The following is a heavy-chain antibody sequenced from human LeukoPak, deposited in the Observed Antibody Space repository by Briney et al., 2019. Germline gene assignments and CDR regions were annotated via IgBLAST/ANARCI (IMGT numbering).Heavy chain of an antibody. D-gene: IGHD6-19*01. J-gene: IGHJ4*02. CDR2: LWYDGRKD. CDR1: GFTFSSYG. Sequence: GRSLRLSCAASGFTFSSYGMHWVRQAPGKGLEWVALLWYDGRKDSYVDSVKGRFTISRDNSKNTLYLEMNSLRDEDTAIYYCARALGSVAGFSYWGQGTLVTVSS. V-gene: IGHV3-33*01. CDR3: ARALGSVAGFSY.